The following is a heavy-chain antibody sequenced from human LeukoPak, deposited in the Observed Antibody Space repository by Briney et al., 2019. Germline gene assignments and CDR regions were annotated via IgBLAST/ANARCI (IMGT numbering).Heavy chain of an antibody. D-gene: IGHD2-2*01. CDR1: GGSISSSAYY. CDR2: IFYIEST. Sequence: SETLSLTCTVSGGSISSSAYYWAWIRQPPGKGLEWIGSIFYIESTFYNPSLKSRVTMSVDTSKNQFSLKLRSVTAADTAVYYCARDFQLHFDYWGQGALVTVPS. J-gene: IGHJ4*02. CDR3: ARDFQLHFDY. V-gene: IGHV4-39*07.